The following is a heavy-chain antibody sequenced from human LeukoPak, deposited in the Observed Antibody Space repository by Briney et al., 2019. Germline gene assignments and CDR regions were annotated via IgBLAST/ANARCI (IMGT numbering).Heavy chain of an antibody. J-gene: IGHJ4*02. CDR3: ARVVLGSGSYYKEGPTTNFDY. CDR2: FYYSGST. D-gene: IGHD3-10*01. Sequence: SETLSLTCTVSGGSISSTSFYWGWIRQPPGKGLEWIGSFYYSGSTYYNPSLKSRVTISVDTSKNQFSLKLSSVTAADTAVYYCARVVLGSGSYYKEGPTTNFDYWGQGTLVTVSS. V-gene: IGHV4-39*07. CDR1: GGSISSTSFY.